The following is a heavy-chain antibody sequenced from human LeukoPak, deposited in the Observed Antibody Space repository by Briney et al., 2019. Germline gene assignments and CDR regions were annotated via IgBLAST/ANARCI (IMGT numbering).Heavy chain of an antibody. CDR1: GFTFSSYG. J-gene: IGHJ4*02. CDR3: ARGAVLRFLEWPNYYFDY. Sequence: GGSLRLSCAASGFTFSSYGMSWVRQAPGKGLRWVSVIIGSGSSTYYADSVKGRFTISRDNAKNSLYLQMNSLRAEDTAVYYCARGAVLRFLEWPNYYFDYWGQGTLVTVSS. CDR2: IIGSGSST. V-gene: IGHV3-23*01. D-gene: IGHD3-3*01.